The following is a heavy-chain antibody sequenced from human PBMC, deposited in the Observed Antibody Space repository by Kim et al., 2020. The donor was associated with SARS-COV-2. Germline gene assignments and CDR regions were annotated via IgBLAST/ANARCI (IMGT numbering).Heavy chain of an antibody. Sequence: SETLSLTCTVSGGSISSYYWSWIRQPPGKGLEWIGYIYYSGSTNYNPSLKSRVTISVDTSKNQFSLKLSSVTAADTAVYYCARDYYDSSGYYDYWGQGTLVTVSS. J-gene: IGHJ4*02. CDR3: ARDYYDSSGYYDY. CDR2: IYYSGST. D-gene: IGHD3-22*01. CDR1: GGSISSYY. V-gene: IGHV4-59*01.